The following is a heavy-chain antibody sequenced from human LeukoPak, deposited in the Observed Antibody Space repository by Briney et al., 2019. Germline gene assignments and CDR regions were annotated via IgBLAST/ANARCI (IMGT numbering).Heavy chain of an antibody. CDR3: ARGRVYSSSWFDY. Sequence: SETLSLTCTVSGGSISSSSDYWGWIRQAPGKGLEWIGSIYYHENTYYNSSLKSRVTLSVDTSKNQFSLKLNSVTAADTAVYYCARGRVYSSSWFDYWGQGTLVTVSS. CDR1: GGSISSSSDY. V-gene: IGHV4-39*01. J-gene: IGHJ4*02. D-gene: IGHD6-13*01. CDR2: IYYHENT.